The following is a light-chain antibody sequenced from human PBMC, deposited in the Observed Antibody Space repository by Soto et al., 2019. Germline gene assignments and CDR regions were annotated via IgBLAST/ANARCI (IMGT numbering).Light chain of an antibody. Sequence: EIVLTQSPATLSLSPGERATLSCRASQSVSSSLAWYQQKPGQAPRLLIYAASNRATGNPARFSGSGSGTAFTLTISSLETEDFEIYYYHQRYNWPLTVGGGTKVESK. J-gene: IGKJ4*01. CDR3: HQRYNWPLT. CDR2: AAS. CDR1: QSVSSS. V-gene: IGKV3-11*01.